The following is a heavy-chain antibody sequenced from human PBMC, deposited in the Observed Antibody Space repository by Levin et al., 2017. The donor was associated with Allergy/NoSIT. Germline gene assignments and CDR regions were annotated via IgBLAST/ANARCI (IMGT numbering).Heavy chain of an antibody. Sequence: GESLKISCAASGFTFSSYAMHWVRQAPGKGLEWVAVISYDGSNKYYADSVKGRFTISRDNSKNTLYLQMNSLRAEDTAVYYCARSRYQPLLAPPDYWGQGTLVTVSS. CDR3: ARSRYQPLLAPPDY. CDR1: GFTFSSYA. J-gene: IGHJ4*02. D-gene: IGHD2-2*01. CDR2: ISYDGSNK. V-gene: IGHV3-30*04.